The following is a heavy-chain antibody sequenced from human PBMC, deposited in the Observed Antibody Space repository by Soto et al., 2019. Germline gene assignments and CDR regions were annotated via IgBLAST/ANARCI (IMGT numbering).Heavy chain of an antibody. V-gene: IGHV3-23*01. CDR2: ISGSGGST. Sequence: EVQLLESGGGLVQPGGSLRLSCAASGFTFSSYAMSWVRQAPGKGLEWVSAISGSGGSTYYADSVKGRFTISRDNSKNTLYLQMNRLGAEDTAVYYCAKAYYHYSSGYFKVLDVWGQGTTVTVSS. CDR3: AKAYYHYSSGYFKVLDV. D-gene: IGHD3-22*01. J-gene: IGHJ6*02. CDR1: GFTFSSYA.